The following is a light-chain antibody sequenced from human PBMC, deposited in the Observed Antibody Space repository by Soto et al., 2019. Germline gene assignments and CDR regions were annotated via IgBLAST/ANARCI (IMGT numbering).Light chain of an antibody. J-gene: IGKJ1*01. Sequence: AIRMTQSPSSFSASTGYRFTITCRASQGISSYLAWYQQKPGKAPKLLIYAASTLQSGVPSRFSGSGSGTEFTLTISSLQPDDFATYYCQHYNSYSEAFGQGTTGDIK. CDR2: AAS. CDR3: QHYNSYSEA. V-gene: IGKV1-8*01. CDR1: QGISSY.